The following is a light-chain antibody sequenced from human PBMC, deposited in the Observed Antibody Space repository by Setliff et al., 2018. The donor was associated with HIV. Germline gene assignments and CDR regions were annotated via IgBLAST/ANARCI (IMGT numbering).Light chain of an antibody. V-gene: IGLV2-14*03. CDR1: SSDIGDTYS. CDR2: DAT. J-gene: IGLJ1*01. CDR3: SSYTNSRTLV. Sequence: QPALTQPASVSGSPGQSITISCTGTSSDIGDTYSVSWYQQHPGKVPKLLIYDATHRPSGVSSRFSASKSGNTASLTISGLQAEDEAGYYCSSYTNSRTLVFGTGTKVTVL.